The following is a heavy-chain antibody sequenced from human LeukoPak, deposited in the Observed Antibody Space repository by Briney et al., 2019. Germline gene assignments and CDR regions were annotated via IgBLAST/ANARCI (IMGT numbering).Heavy chain of an antibody. CDR3: AKDPPYDFWSGAFDI. D-gene: IGHD3-3*01. CDR2: ISGSGGRT. V-gene: IGHV3-23*01. Sequence: GGSLRLSGAASGFTFSSYAMSWVRQTPGKGLEWVSTISGSGGRTYYADSVKGRFTISRDNSKNTLYLQMNSLRAEDTAVYYCAKDPPYDFWSGAFDIWGQGTMVTVSS. CDR1: GFTFSSYA. J-gene: IGHJ3*02.